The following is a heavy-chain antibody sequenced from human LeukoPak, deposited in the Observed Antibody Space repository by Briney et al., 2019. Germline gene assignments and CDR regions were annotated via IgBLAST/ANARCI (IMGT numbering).Heavy chain of an antibody. CDR1: GGSISSGGYY. D-gene: IGHD2-2*01. CDR2: IYYSGST. J-gene: IGHJ4*02. CDR3: ARGRVVPAGNFDY. V-gene: IGHV4-31*03. Sequence: PSQTLSLTCTVSGGSISSGGYYWSWIRQRPGKGLEWIGYIYYSGSTYYNPSLKSRVTISVDTSKNQFSLKLSSVTAADTAAYYCARGRVVPAGNFDYWGQGTLVTVPS.